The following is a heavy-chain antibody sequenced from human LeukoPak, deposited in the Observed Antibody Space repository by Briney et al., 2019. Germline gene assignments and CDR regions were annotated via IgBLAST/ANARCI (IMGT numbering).Heavy chain of an antibody. CDR1: GFTFSSYS. Sequence: GGSLRLSCPASGFTFSSYSMNWVRQAPGKGLEWVSSISSSSSYIYYADSVKGRFTISRDNAKNSLYLQMNRLRAEDTAVYYCARDPVGAIDYWGQGTLVTVSS. D-gene: IGHD1-26*01. CDR2: ISSSSSYI. CDR3: ARDPVGAIDY. V-gene: IGHV3-21*01. J-gene: IGHJ4*02.